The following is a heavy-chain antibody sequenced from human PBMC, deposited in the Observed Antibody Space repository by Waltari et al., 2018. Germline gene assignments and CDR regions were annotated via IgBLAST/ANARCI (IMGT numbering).Heavy chain of an antibody. CDR2: INTNTRNP. CDR3: ARDPKYCSGGTCKAWFDS. CDR1: GYIFTAHG. J-gene: IGHJ5*01. D-gene: IGHD2-15*01. V-gene: IGHV7-4-1*02. Sequence: QVQLVQSGSELKNPGASVQISCRHSGYIFTAHGMHWVRQAPTQGLQWMGWINTNTRNPTYAKDFTGRFVFSLDKSVDTAYLEISSLQSEDTAIYFCARDPKYCSGGTCKAWFDSWGQGTLVSVSS.